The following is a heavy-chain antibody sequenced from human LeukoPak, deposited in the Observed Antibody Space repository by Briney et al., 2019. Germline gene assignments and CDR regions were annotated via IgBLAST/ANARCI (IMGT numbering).Heavy chain of an antibody. Sequence: GGSLRLSCAASGFTFSSYSMNWVRQAPGKGLEWVSFISSSRSYIYYADSVKGRFTISRDNAKNSLYLQMNSLRAEDTAVYYCARILDYWGQGTLVTVSS. CDR2: ISSSRSYI. CDR1: GFTFSSYS. CDR3: ARILDY. V-gene: IGHV3-21*01. J-gene: IGHJ4*02.